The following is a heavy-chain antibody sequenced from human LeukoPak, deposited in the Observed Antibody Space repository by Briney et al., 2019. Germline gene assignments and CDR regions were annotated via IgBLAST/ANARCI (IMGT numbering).Heavy chain of an antibody. V-gene: IGHV3-73*01. Sequence: GGSLRLSCAASGFTFSGSAMHWVRQASGKGLEWVGRIRSKANSYATAYAASVKGRFTISRDDSKNTAYLQMNSLKTEDTAVYYCTSQPPGIAAAGTLNWGQGTLVTVSS. CDR2: IRSKANSYAT. CDR3: TSQPPGIAAAGTLN. D-gene: IGHD6-13*01. J-gene: IGHJ4*02. CDR1: GFTFSGSA.